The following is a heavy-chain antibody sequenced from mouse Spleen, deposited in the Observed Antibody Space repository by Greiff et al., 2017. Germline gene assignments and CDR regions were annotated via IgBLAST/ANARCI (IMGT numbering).Heavy chain of an antibody. D-gene: IGHD2-4*01. J-gene: IGHJ3*01. V-gene: IGHV1-42*01. CDR2: INPSTGGT. CDR1: GYSFTGYY. CDR3: ARWGMITTGAWFAY. Sequence: EVQLQQSGPELVKPGASVKISCKASGYSFTGYYMNWVKQSPEKSLEWIGEINPSTGGTTYNQKFKAKATLTVDKSSSTAYMQLKSLTSEDSAVYYCARWGMITTGAWFAYWGQGTLVTVSA.